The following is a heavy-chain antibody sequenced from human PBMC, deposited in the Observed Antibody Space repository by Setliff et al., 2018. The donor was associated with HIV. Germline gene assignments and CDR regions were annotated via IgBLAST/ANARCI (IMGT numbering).Heavy chain of an antibody. CDR2: IYSSGSP. CDR1: GGSITGHY. D-gene: IGHD6-13*01. J-gene: IGHJ6*03. V-gene: IGHV4-59*04. Sequence: PSETLSLTCTVSGGSITGHYWSWIRQPPGKRLEWLGSIYSSGSPSYNPSLSSRLTISVDTSKNHVSLRLSSVTAADTGVYYCARHRDPPGTSWIFYYYYMDLWGAGTTVTVSS. CDR3: ARHRDPPGTSWIFYYYYMDL.